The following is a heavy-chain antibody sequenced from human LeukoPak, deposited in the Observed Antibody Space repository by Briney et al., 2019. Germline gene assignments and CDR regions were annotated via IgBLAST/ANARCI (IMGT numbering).Heavy chain of an antibody. Sequence: GRSLLLSCAASGFTFDDYAMHWVRQAPGKGLEWVSSISWNSGSICYPDSVKGRFTISRDNAKNSLYLQMNSLRVEDTALYYCAKGDDSSGYSSPTDWGQGTLVTVSS. D-gene: IGHD3-22*01. J-gene: IGHJ4*02. CDR3: AKGDDSSGYSSPTD. V-gene: IGHV3-9*01. CDR1: GFTFDDYA. CDR2: ISWNSGSI.